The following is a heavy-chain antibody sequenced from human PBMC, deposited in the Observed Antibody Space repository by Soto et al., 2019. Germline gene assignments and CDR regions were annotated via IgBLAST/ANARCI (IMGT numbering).Heavy chain of an antibody. D-gene: IGHD5-18*01. CDR3: ARHIGYSYGKIYGMDV. CDR1: GYSFTSYW. J-gene: IGHJ6*02. Sequence: VESLKISCKGSGYSFTSYWISWVRQMPGKGLEWMGRIDPSDSYTNYSPSFQGHVTISADKSISTAYLQWSSLKASDTAMYYCARHIGYSYGKIYGMDVWGQGTTVTVSS. V-gene: IGHV5-10-1*01. CDR2: IDPSDSYT.